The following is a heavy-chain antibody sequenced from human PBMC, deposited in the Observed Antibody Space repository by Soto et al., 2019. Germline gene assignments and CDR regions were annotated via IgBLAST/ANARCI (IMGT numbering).Heavy chain of an antibody. CDR1: GYTFSSYA. Sequence: GASVKVSCKASGYTFSSYAMHWVRQAPGQRLEWMGWINAGYGNTKSSQKFQDRVTISRDTSASTAYMELTSLRSEDTAVYYCARDTGDGTFDFCGQATMVTVST. CDR2: INAGYGNT. D-gene: IGHD7-27*01. J-gene: IGHJ4*02. CDR3: ARDTGDGTFDF. V-gene: IGHV1-3*01.